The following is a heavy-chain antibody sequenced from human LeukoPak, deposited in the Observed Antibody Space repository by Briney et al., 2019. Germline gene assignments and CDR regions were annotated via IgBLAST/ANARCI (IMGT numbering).Heavy chain of an antibody. J-gene: IGHJ4*02. CDR2: MNPNSGNT. V-gene: IGHV1-8*01. CDR1: GYTFTSYD. CDR3: ARGVDYYGSGSPDY. D-gene: IGHD3-10*01. Sequence: ASVKVSCKASGYTFTSYDINWVRQATGQGLERMGWMNPNSGNTGYAQKFQGRVTMTRNTSISTAYMELSSLRSEDTAVYYCARGVDYYGSGSPDYWGQGTLVTVSS.